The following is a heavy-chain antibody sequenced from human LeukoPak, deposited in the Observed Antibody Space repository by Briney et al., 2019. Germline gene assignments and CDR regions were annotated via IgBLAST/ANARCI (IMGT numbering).Heavy chain of an antibody. J-gene: IGHJ4*02. CDR3: AKGTLGSCGGARCYPFDY. CDR2: FTGTTGNT. CDR1: GFTYSAYA. Sequence: GGSLRLSCRASGFTYSAYAMNWVRQAPGKEMEWVSSFTGTTGNTYVAESVKGRFTISRDNSRNTLYLQMNSLRAEDTAIYYCAKGTLGSCGGARCYPFDYWGQGALVTASS. V-gene: IGHV3-23*01. D-gene: IGHD2-15*01.